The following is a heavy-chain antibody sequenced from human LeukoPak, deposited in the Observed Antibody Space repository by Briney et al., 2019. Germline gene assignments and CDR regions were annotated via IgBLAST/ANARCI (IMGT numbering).Heavy chain of an antibody. D-gene: IGHD3-10*01. V-gene: IGHV3-30-3*01. CDR1: GFTFSSCA. CDR3: ARGRFGELYDAFDI. J-gene: IGHJ3*02. Sequence: GRSLRLSCAASGFTFSSCAMHWVRQAPGKGLEWVAVISYDGSNKYYADSVKGRFTISRDNSKNTLYLQMNSLRAEDTAVYYCARGRFGELYDAFDIWGQGTMVTVSS. CDR2: ISYDGSNK.